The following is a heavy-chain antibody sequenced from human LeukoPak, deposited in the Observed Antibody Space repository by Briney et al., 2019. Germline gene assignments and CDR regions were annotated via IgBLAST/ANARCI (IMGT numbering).Heavy chain of an antibody. CDR2: IRVSGNSP. D-gene: IGHD6-19*01. CDR1: GFTFSSYA. V-gene: IGHV3-23*01. J-gene: IGHJ4*02. Sequence: VGCLRLSCAASGFTFSSYAMTWVRQAPGKGLEWVADIRVSGNSPNYADSVKGRFTISRDNSNSTLYLQMKALSAEDTAVYYCAKDQRAVAGTCFDNWGQGTLVSVSS. CDR3: AKDQRAVAGTCFDN.